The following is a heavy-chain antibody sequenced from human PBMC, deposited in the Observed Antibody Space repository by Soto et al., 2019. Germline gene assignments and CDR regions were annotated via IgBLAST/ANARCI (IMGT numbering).Heavy chain of an antibody. D-gene: IGHD3-3*01. J-gene: IGHJ6*02. CDR1: GFTFSSYA. CDR2: ISGSGGST. CDR3: AKSLRFLEWITSYYYYYGMDV. V-gene: IGHV3-23*01. Sequence: PGGSLRLSCAASGFTFSSYAMSWVRQAPGKGLEWVSAISGSGGSTYYADSVKGRFTISRDNSKNTLYLQMNSLRAEDTAVYYCAKSLRFLEWITSYYYYYGMDVWGQGTTVTVSS.